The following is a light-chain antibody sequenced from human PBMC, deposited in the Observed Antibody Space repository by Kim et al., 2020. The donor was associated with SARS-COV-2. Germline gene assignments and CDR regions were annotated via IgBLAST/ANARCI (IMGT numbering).Light chain of an antibody. J-gene: IGKJ4*01. V-gene: IGKV4-1*01. CDR3: QQYSSLPPT. CDR2: WAS. Sequence: DIVMTQSPDSLAVSLGERATINCKSSQSVFYSPNNKNYLAWYQQKPGQPPELLIYWASTQESGVPDRFSGSGSGTDFTLTISSLQAEDVAVYYCQQYSSLPPTFGGGTKVEIK. CDR1: QSVFYSPNNKNY.